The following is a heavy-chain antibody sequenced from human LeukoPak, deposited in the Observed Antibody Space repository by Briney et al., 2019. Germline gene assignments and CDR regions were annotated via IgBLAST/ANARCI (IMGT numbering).Heavy chain of an antibody. D-gene: IGHD1-26*01. CDR2: INPNSGDT. Sequence: ASVKVSCEASGYTFTGYFMHWVRQAPGQGLEWMGWINPNSGDTNYAQKFQGRVTMTRDTSISTAYMELSRLTSDDTAVYYCARDWRGSYFPDFWGQGTLVTVSS. V-gene: IGHV1-2*02. J-gene: IGHJ4*02. CDR3: ARDWRGSYFPDF. CDR1: GYTFTGYF.